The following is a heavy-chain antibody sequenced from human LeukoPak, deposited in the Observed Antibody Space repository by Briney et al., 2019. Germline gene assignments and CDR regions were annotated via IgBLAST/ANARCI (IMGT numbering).Heavy chain of an antibody. D-gene: IGHD2-15*01. Sequence: GGSLRLSCAASGFTFDDYAMHWVRQAPGKGLEWVSGISWSGGSIGYADSVKGRFTISRDNAKNSLYLQMNSLRAEDTALYYCAATYYYYYGMDVWGEGTTVTVPS. CDR2: ISWSGGSI. J-gene: IGHJ6*04. CDR3: AATYYYYYGMDV. V-gene: IGHV3-9*01. CDR1: GFTFDDYA.